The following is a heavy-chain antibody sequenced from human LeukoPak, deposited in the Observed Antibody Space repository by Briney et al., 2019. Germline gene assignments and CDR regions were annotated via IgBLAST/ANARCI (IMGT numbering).Heavy chain of an antibody. V-gene: IGHV4-59*01. CDR1: GGSISSYY. J-gene: IGHJ4*02. CDR3: ARCITITFDY. D-gene: IGHD3-9*01. Sequence: SETLSLTCTVSGGSISSYYWSWIRQPPGKGLEWIGYIYYSGSTNYNPSLKSRVTISVDTSKDQFSLKLSSVTAADTAVYYCARCITITFDYWGQGTLVTVSS. CDR2: IYYSGST.